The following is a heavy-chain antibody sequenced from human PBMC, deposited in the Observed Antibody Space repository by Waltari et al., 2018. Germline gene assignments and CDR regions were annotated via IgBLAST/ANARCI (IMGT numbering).Heavy chain of an antibody. J-gene: IGHJ4*02. CDR1: GFTVSSNY. CDR3: AREGGTTYFDY. V-gene: IGHV3-53*01. D-gene: IGHD1-7*01. Sequence: EVQLVESGGGLIQPGGSLRLSCAVSGFTVSSNYMRWVRKAPGKGLEWVSVIYSGGSTFYADSVKGRFTISRDNSKNTVYFQMNSLRAEDTAVYYCAREGGTTYFDYWGQGTLVTVSS. CDR2: IYSGGST.